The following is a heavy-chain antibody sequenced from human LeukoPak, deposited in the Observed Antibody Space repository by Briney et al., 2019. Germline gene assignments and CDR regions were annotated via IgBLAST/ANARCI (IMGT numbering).Heavy chain of an antibody. V-gene: IGHV4-39*01. CDR2: IYYSGTT. Sequence: SETLSLTCIVSGGSISSSSYYWGWIRQAPGKGLEWIGTIYYSGTTYYNPSLKSRVTISVDTSKNQFSLKLTSVTAADTAVYYCARIYGSGSYYSGVERYYYYMDVWGKGTTVTISS. D-gene: IGHD3-10*01. CDR3: ARIYGSGSYYSGVERYYYYMDV. J-gene: IGHJ6*03. CDR1: GGSISSSSYY.